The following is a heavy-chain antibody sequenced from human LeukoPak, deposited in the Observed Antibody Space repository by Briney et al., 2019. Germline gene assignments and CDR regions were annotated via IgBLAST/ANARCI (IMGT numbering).Heavy chain of an antibody. V-gene: IGHV4-39*01. Sequence: SGTLSLTCTVSGGSISSSSYYWGWIRQPPGKRLEWIGNIYYGGSTYYNPSLKSRVTISVDTSKNQFSVKLSSVTAADTAVFYCATLYCSRSSCYGFDYWGQGTLVTVSS. CDR2: IYYGGST. CDR1: GGSISSSSYY. D-gene: IGHD2-2*01. J-gene: IGHJ4*02. CDR3: ATLYCSRSSCYGFDY.